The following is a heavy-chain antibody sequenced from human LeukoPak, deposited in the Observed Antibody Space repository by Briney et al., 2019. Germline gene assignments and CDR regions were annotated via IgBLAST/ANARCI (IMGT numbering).Heavy chain of an antibody. J-gene: IGHJ5*02. CDR2: IYYSGST. V-gene: IGHV4-39*01. Sequence: PSETLSLTCTVSGGSISSSSYYWGWIRQPPGKGLEWSGSIYYSGSTYYNPCLKSRVTISVDTSKNQVSLKLSSVTAADTAVYYCARHGYCSGGGCYSFWFDPWGQGTLVTVSS. CDR1: GGSISSSSYY. CDR3: ARHGYCSGGGCYSFWFDP. D-gene: IGHD2-15*01.